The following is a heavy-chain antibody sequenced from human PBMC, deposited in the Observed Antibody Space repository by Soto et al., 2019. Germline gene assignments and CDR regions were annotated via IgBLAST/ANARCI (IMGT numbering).Heavy chain of an antibody. V-gene: IGHV4-39*07. Sequence: SETLSLTCSVSGGYIGGSSDYWGWIRQPPGKGLEWIGYIYYSGSTNYNPSLKSRVTISVDTSKKQFSLKLSSVTAADTAVYYCARVSSWVGHEDYWGQGTLVTVSS. J-gene: IGHJ4*02. CDR1: GGYIGGSSDY. D-gene: IGHD3-10*01. CDR3: ARVSSWVGHEDY. CDR2: IYYSGST.